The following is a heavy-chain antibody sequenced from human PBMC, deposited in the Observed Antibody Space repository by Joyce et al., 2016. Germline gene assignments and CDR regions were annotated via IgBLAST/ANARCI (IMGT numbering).Heavy chain of an antibody. D-gene: IGHD6-6*01. CDR2: INADNGNT. Sequence: QVHLVQSGAEVKKPGASVKVSCKASGYTFTSYAMHWVRQAPGQRLEWMGWINADNGNTKYSQKVQGRVTITRDTSASTAYMELSSLRSEDTAVYYCARDLIAARLYYYGMDVWGQGTTVTVSS. J-gene: IGHJ6*02. CDR1: GYTFTSYA. CDR3: ARDLIAARLYYYGMDV. V-gene: IGHV1-3*01.